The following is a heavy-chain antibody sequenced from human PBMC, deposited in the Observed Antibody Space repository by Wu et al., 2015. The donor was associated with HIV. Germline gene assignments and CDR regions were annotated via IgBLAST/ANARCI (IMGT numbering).Heavy chain of an antibody. Sequence: QVQLVQSGAEVKKPGASVKVSCKASGYTFSDYYLHWIRQAPGRGLEWMGWINPKDGATDFARKFQGRVTMTRDTSFSTAYMNLISLTSDDTAVYYCAKGNYDFWAAHFADNWFDPWGQGTLVTVSS. V-gene: IGHV1-2*02. CDR2: INPKDGAT. CDR1: GYTFSDYY. D-gene: IGHD3-3*01. J-gene: IGHJ5*02. CDR3: AKGNYDFWAAHFADNWFDP.